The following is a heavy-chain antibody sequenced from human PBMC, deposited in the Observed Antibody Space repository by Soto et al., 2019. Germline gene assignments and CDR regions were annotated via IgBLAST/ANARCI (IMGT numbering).Heavy chain of an antibody. CDR2: ISAYNGNT. V-gene: IGHV1-18*01. J-gene: IGHJ5*02. CDR3: ARVAGGVVVVVATTDYNWFDP. Sequence: ASVKVSCKASGYTFTSYGISWLLQAPGQGLEWMGWISAYNGNTNYAQKLQGRVTMTTDTSTSTAYMELRSLRSDDTAVYYCARVAGGVVVVVATTDYNWFDPWGQGTLVTVSS. D-gene: IGHD2-15*01. CDR1: GYTFTSYG.